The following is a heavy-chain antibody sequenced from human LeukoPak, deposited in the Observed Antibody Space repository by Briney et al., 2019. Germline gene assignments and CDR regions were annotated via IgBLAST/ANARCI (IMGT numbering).Heavy chain of an antibody. V-gene: IGHV3-9*01. CDR1: GFTFDDYA. CDR2: ISWNSGSI. Sequence: GRSLRLSCAASGFTFDDYAMHWVRQAPGKGLERVSGISWNSGSIGYADSVKGRFTISRDDAKNSLYLQMNSLRAEDTALYYCAQDSEANWNDGWFDPWGQGTLVTVSS. CDR3: AQDSEANWNDGWFDP. J-gene: IGHJ5*02. D-gene: IGHD1-20*01.